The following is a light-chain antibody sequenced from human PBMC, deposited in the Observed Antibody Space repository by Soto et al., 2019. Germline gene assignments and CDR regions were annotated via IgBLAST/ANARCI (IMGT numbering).Light chain of an antibody. J-gene: IGLJ2*01. V-gene: IGLV3-21*04. Sequence: SYELTQPPSVSVAPGKTARISCGGSDIGGKSVHWYQQKPGQAPLLVIYYDRDRPSGIPERFSGSNSGNTATLTITRVEAGDEADYYCQVWDRSSEVVFGGGTKLTVL. CDR3: QVWDRSSEVV. CDR1: DIGGKS. CDR2: YDR.